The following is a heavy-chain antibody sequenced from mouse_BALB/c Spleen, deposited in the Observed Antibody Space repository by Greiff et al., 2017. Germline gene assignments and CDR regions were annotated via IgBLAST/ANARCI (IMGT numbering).Heavy chain of an antibody. V-gene: IGHV1-80*01. D-gene: IGHD2-14*01. Sequence: VQLQESGAELVRPGSSVKISCKASGYAFSSYWMNWVKQRPGQGLEWIGQIYPGDGDTNYNGKFKGKATLTADKSSSTAYMQLSSLTSEDSAVYFCARSENYRYEGGDWGQGTTLTVSS. CDR1: GYAFSSYW. CDR2: IYPGDGDT. CDR3: ARSENYRYEGGD. J-gene: IGHJ2*01.